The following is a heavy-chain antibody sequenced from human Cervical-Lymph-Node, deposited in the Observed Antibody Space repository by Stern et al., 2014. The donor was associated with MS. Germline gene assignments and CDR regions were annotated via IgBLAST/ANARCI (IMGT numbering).Heavy chain of an antibody. D-gene: IGHD3-10*01. Sequence: VQLVESGADVKKPGSSVRVSCKASGGISWLRQAPGQGLEWMGGIIPFVGTANYAQKFQGRLPIIADTSPNTNYMELSSLRSDDTAVYYCARGAGDNWFDPWGQGTLVSVSS. CDR2: IIPFVGTA. J-gene: IGHJ5*02. CDR3: ARGAGDNWFDP. CDR1: GG. V-gene: IGHV1-69*06.